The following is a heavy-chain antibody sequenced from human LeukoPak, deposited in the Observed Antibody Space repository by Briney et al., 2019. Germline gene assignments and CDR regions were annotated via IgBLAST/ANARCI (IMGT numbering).Heavy chain of an antibody. CDR3: ARFPRSGSYPDAFDI. CDR2: IYHSGST. J-gene: IGHJ3*02. CDR1: GGSISSSNW. V-gene: IGHV4-4*02. D-gene: IGHD1-26*01. Sequence: SETLSLTCAVSGGSISSSNWWSWVRQPPGKGLEWIGEIYHSGSTNYNPSLKSRVTISVDKSKNQFSLKLSSVTAADTAVYYCARFPRSGSYPDAFDIWGQGTMVTVSS.